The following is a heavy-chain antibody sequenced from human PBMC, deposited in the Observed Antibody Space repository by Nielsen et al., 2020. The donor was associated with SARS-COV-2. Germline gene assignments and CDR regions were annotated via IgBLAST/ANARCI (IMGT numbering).Heavy chain of an antibody. CDR3: ARDPSSGWYLSCFDY. D-gene: IGHD6-19*01. Sequence: GESLKISCAASGFTFSDYYMSWIRQAPGKGLEWVSYISDSSSYTNYAESVKGRFTISRDNAKNSLYLQMNSLRAEDTAVYYCARDPSSGWYLSCFDYWGQGTLVTVSS. V-gene: IGHV3-11*06. CDR2: ISDSSSYT. J-gene: IGHJ4*02. CDR1: GFTFSDYY.